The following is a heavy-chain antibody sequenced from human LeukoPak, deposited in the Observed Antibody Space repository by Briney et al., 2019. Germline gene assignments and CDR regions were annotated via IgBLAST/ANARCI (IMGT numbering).Heavy chain of an antibody. CDR3: ARSIGSSSWSYYYYYYVDV. CDR2: ISAYNGST. D-gene: IGHD6-13*01. CDR1: GYTFTSYG. J-gene: IGHJ6*03. V-gene: IGHV1-18*01. Sequence: ASVKVSCKASGYTFTSYGISWVRQAPGQGLEWMGWISAYNGSTNYAQKLQGRVTMTTDTSTSTAYMELRSLRSDDTAVYYCARSIGSSSWSYYYYYYVDVWGKGTTVTVSS.